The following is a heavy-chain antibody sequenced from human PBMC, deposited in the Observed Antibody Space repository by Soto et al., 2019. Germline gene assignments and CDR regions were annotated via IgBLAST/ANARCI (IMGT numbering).Heavy chain of an antibody. CDR3: ARGSYDSSWS. J-gene: IGHJ5*02. CDR1: SDTVSSRTVA. CDR2: TYYRSKWYN. D-gene: IGHD6-13*01. Sequence: SQRLSLSYPISSDTVSSRTVACSRITHSQTSGLEWLGRTYYRSKWYNDYAVSVKSRIAINPDTSKNQFSLQLNSVTPEDTAVYYCARGSYDSSWSWGQGTLVTVSS. V-gene: IGHV6-1*01.